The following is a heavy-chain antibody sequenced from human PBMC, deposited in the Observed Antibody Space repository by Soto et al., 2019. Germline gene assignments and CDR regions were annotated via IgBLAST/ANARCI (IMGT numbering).Heavy chain of an antibody. J-gene: IGHJ4*02. CDR1: GGSISSGGYS. D-gene: IGHD2-8*02. CDR3: ARDKITGLFDY. CDR2: IYHSGST. V-gene: IGHV4-30-2*01. Sequence: NPSETLSLTCAVSGGSISSGGYSWSWIRHPPGKGLEWIGYIYHSGSTYYNPSLKSRVTISVDRSKNQFSLKLSSVTAADTAVYYCARDKITGLFDYWGQGTLVTVSS.